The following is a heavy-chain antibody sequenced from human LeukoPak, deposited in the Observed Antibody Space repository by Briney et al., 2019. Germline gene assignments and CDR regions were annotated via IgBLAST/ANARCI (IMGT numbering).Heavy chain of an antibody. CDR3: ARRRDYFDY. CDR2: ISSSGSNI. CDR1: GFTLGDYY. J-gene: IGHJ4*02. V-gene: IGHV3-11*01. Sequence: AGGSLRLSCAASGFTLGDYYMSWIRQAPGKGLEWISYISSSGSNIYYADSVKGRFTMSRDNAKGSLYLQMNSLRAEDTAIYYCARRRDYFDYWGQGTLVTVSS.